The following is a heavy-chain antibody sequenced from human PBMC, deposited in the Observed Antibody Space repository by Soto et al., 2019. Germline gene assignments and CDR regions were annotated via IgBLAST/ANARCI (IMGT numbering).Heavy chain of an antibody. D-gene: IGHD3-10*01. Sequence: SETLSLTCTVYGGSFSGYYWSWLRPPPGKGLEWIGEINHSGSRVYNPSLMSRATISIDTSKNQFSLKLTSVSAADTAVYFCAGATHGSGTYTFDHWGQGSRVTVSS. V-gene: IGHV4-34*01. CDR1: GGSFSGYY. CDR3: AGATHGSGTYTFDH. J-gene: IGHJ4*02. CDR2: INHSGSR.